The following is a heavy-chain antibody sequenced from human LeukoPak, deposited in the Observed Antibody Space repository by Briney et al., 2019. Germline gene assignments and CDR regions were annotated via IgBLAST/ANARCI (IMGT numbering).Heavy chain of an antibody. V-gene: IGHV3-30*18. D-gene: IGHD6-19*01. CDR2: ISYDGSNK. CDR1: GFTFSGYW. CDR3: AKDAGYSSGWYRDYYYYGMDV. J-gene: IGHJ6*02. Sequence: PGGSLRLSCAASGFTFSGYWMSWVRQAPGKGLEWVAVISYDGSNKYYADSVKGRFTISRDNSKNTLYLQMNSLRAEDTAVYYCAKDAGYSSGWYRDYYYYGMDVWGQGTTVTVSS.